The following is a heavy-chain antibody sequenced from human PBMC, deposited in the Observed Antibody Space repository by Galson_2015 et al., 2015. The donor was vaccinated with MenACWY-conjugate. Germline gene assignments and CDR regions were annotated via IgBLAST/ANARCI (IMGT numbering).Heavy chain of an antibody. J-gene: IGHJ2*01. V-gene: IGHV3-23*01. Sequence: SLRLSCAASGFNFKNSDLTWLRQAPGQGLEWVSSISPDGGTTYNPDSVKGRFTISRDTSKDTLYLQLNSLRAEDTALYYCAKSRPYWYFDLWGRGTLVTVSS. CDR2: ISPDGGTT. CDR1: GFNFKNSD. CDR3: AKSRPYWYFDL. D-gene: IGHD2-2*01.